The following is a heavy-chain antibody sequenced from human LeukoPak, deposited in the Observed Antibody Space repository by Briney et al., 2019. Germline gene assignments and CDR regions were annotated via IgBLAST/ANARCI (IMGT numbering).Heavy chain of an antibody. CDR1: GYSFISYW. CDR3: ARSLYYGSGSSNWLDP. CDR2: IYPGDSGT. D-gene: IGHD3-10*01. Sequence: GESLKISCKASGYSFISYWIVWVRRMPGKGLEWMGIIYPGDSGTTYSPSFQGQVIISVDKSISTAYLQWSSLKASDTAMYYCARSLYYGSGSSNWLDPWGQGTLVTVSS. J-gene: IGHJ5*02. V-gene: IGHV5-51*01.